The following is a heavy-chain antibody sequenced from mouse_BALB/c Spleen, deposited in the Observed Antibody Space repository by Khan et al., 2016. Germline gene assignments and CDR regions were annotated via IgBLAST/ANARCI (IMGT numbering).Heavy chain of an antibody. Sequence: QVQLQQSGAELARPGASVKLSCKASGYTFTSYWMQWVKQRPGQGLQWIGTIYPGDGDTRYTQKFKGKATLNADKSSSTAYMQLSSLASEDSAVYYCARGGYGNYVFAYWGQGTLVTVSA. CDR1: GYTFTSYW. CDR2: IYPGDGDT. V-gene: IGHV1-87*01. D-gene: IGHD2-1*01. J-gene: IGHJ3*01. CDR3: ARGGYGNYVFAY.